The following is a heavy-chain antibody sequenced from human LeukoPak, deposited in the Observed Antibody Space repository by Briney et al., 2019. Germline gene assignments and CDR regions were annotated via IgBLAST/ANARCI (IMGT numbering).Heavy chain of an antibody. J-gene: IGHJ5*02. CDR1: GGSISSSSYY. Sequence: SETLSLTCTVSGGSISSSSYYWGWIRQPPGKGLEWIGSIYYSGSTYYNPSLKSRVTISVDTSKNQFSLKLSSVTAADTAVYYCARYGRYYDGTNWFDPWGQGTLVTVSS. CDR3: ARYGRYYDGTNWFDP. D-gene: IGHD3-22*01. V-gene: IGHV4-39*01. CDR2: IYYSGST.